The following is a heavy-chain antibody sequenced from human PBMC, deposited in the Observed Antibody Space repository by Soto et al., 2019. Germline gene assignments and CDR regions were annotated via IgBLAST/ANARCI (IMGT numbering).Heavy chain of an antibody. J-gene: IGHJ4*02. CDR1: GFTFSSYW. V-gene: IGHV3-74*01. Sequence: EVQLVESGGGLVQPGGSLRLSCAASGFTFSSYWMHWVRQVPGKGLLWVSRIDEYGSTINYADSVKGRFTISRDNARNTLYWEMNSLRAEDTALYYCTRDIGGKGAYWGPGTLVTVSS. CDR3: TRDIGGKGAY. CDR2: IDEYGSTI. D-gene: IGHD3-10*01.